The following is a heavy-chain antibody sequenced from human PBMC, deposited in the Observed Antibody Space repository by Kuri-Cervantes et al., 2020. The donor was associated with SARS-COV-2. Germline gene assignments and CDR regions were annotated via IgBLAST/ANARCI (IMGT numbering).Heavy chain of an antibody. CDR1: GGSFSGYY. CDR2: IYHSGST. D-gene: IGHD4/OR15-4a*01. J-gene: IGHJ3*02. V-gene: IGHV4-34*01. Sequence: GSLRLSCAVYGGSFSGYYWSWIRQPPGKGLEWIGSIYHSGSTYYNPSLKSRVTISVDTSKNQFSLKLSSVTAADTAVYYCAGTIMVQAFDIWGQGTMVTVSS. CDR3: AGTIMVQAFDI.